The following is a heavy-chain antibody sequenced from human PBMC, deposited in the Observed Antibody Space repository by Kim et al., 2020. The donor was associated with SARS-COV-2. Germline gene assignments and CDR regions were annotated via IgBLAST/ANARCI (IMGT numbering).Heavy chain of an antibody. Sequence: SIGYAYSVKGRFTISRDNAKNSVYLQMNGLYVDDTALYYCAKGCLWGSVDHWGQGTLVTVSS. V-gene: IGHV3-9*01. CDR2: SI. D-gene: IGHD3-16*01. J-gene: IGHJ4*02. CDR3: AKGCLWGSVDH.